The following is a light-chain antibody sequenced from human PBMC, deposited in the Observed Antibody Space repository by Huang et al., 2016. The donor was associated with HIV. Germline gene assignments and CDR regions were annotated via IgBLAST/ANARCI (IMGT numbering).Light chain of an antibody. CDR1: QSLLHSDGETY. CDR3: MQRTQRPLT. J-gene: IGKJ4*01. Sequence: DIVMTQTPLSLSVTPGQPASISCKSSQSLLHSDGETYLYWYLHKPGQSPQLLIYEGSDRFSGVPDRFSGSGSGTDFTLRISRVEAEDGGVYYCMQRTQRPLTFGGGTKVEIK. CDR2: EGS. V-gene: IGKV2D-29*02.